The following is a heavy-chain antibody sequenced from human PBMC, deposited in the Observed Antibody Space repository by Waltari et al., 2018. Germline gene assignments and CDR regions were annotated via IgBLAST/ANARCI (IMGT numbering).Heavy chain of an antibody. CDR2: IIPNVNVI. CDR3: AIYDGTYGLHV. CDR1: GRPFNLLT. V-gene: IGHV1-69*02. D-gene: IGHD3-3*01. Sequence: QVHLEQSAAEVARPGSSVKVSCKAAGRPFNLLTITWLQQARGQGLEYMGRIIPNVNVIDYAQRFAVRLTFTADRSTSTAYMEVTSLRSDDSAIYYCAIYDGTYGLHVWGQGTTVIVSS. J-gene: IGHJ6*02.